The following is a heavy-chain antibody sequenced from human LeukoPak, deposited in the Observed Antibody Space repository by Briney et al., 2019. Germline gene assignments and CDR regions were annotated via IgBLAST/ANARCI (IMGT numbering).Heavy chain of an antibody. V-gene: IGHV3-48*03. Sequence: GGSLRLSCAASGFTFSSYEMNWVRQAPGKGLEWVSYISSSGSTIYYADSVKGRFTISKDNSKNTLYLQMNSLRAEDTAVYYCARSARLMKGVVEVTALDDWGQGTLVTVSS. CDR2: ISSSGSTI. CDR1: GFTFSSYE. D-gene: IGHD3-3*01. J-gene: IGHJ4*02. CDR3: ARSARLMKGVVEVTALDD.